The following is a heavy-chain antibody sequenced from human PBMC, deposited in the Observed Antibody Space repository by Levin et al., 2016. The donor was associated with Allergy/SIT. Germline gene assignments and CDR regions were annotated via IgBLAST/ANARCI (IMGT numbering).Heavy chain of an antibody. D-gene: IGHD3-10*01. J-gene: IGHJ4*02. Sequence: ASVKVSCKASGYSFTHYYLLWVRQAPGQGLEWMGIIHPSGGSTTYAQKFQGRVTMTRDTSTSTVYMELSSLRSEDTAVYYCARVPFSSGSYQFDYWGQGTLVTVSS. CDR2: IHPSGGST. CDR1: GYSFTHYY. V-gene: IGHV1-46*01. CDR3: ARVPFSSGSYQFDY.